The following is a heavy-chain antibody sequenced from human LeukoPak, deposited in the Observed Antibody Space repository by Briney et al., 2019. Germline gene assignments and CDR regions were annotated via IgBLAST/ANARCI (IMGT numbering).Heavy chain of an antibody. Sequence: GGSLRLSCEGSGFTFGDYGISWVRHVPGKGLQWVSGINWNGGSTGYADSVKGRFTIARDNAKNSLYLQMNSLRAEDTALYYCAREKPFYDSSGYYYPIAFDYWGQGTLVTVSS. V-gene: IGHV3-20*04. J-gene: IGHJ4*02. D-gene: IGHD3-22*01. CDR3: AREKPFYDSSGYYYPIAFDY. CDR2: INWNGGST. CDR1: GFTFGDYG.